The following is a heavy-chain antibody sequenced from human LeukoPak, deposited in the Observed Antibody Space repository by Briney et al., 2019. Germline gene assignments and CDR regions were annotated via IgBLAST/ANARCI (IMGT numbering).Heavy chain of an antibody. CDR1: GFTFSSYA. CDR2: ISYDGSNK. V-gene: IGHV3-30-3*01. D-gene: IGHD3-10*01. J-gene: IGHJ4*02. Sequence: GGSLRLSCAASGFTFSSYAMHWVRQAPGKGLEWVAVISYDGSNKYYADSVKGRFTISRDNSKNTLYLQMNSLRAEDTAVYYCARVGRGAGRKLFDYWGQGTLVTVSS. CDR3: ARVGRGAGRKLFDY.